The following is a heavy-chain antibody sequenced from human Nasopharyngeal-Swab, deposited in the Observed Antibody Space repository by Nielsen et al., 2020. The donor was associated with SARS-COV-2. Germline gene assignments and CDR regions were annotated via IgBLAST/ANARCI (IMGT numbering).Heavy chain of an antibody. J-gene: IGHJ6*02. CDR3: ARDKRGSGNYFYGMDV. Sequence: GESLKISCAASGFTFSSYAMHWVRQAPGKGMEWVAVISYDGSDKYYADSVKGRFTISRDNSKNTLYLQMNSLRAEDTAVYYCARDKRGSGNYFYGMDVWGQGTTVTVSS. CDR1: GFTFSSYA. CDR2: ISYDGSDK. V-gene: IGHV3-30*14. D-gene: IGHD3-16*01.